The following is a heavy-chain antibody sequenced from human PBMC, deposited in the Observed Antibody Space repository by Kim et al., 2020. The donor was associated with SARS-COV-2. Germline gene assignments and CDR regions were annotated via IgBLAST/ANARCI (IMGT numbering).Heavy chain of an antibody. CDR3: ARDPVLLGFGESQFDY. V-gene: IGHV4-39*07. Sequence: LTSGITISVHTSKNQFSLKLSSVTAADTAVYYCARDPVLLGFGESQFDYWGQGTLVTVSS. J-gene: IGHJ4*02. D-gene: IGHD3-10*01.